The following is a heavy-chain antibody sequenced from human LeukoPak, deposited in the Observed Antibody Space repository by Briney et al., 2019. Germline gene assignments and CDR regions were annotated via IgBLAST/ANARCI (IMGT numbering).Heavy chain of an antibody. V-gene: IGHV3-7*01. CDR1: GLTFSIYW. CDR3: ARVSPLVGGIGV. Sequence: GGSLRLSCAASGLTFSIYWMSWVRQAPGKGLEWVANIKQDGNEKTYVDSVKGRFTISRDNAKNSLFLQMNSLRAEDTALYYCARVSPLVGGIGVWGQGTLVTVSS. J-gene: IGHJ4*02. CDR2: IKQDGNEK. D-gene: IGHD1-26*01.